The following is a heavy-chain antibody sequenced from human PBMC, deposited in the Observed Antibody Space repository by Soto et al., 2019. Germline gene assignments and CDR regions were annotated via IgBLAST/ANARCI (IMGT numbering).Heavy chain of an antibody. CDR1: GFTFSSYS. J-gene: IGHJ4*02. Sequence: EVQLVESGGGLVKPGGSLRLSCAASGFTFSSYSMNWVRQAPGKGLEWVSSISSSSSYIYYADSVKGRFTISRDNAKNSLYLQMNSLRAEDTAVYYCARRVGATKGYYFDYWGQGTLVTVSS. D-gene: IGHD1-26*01. CDR3: ARRVGATKGYYFDY. V-gene: IGHV3-21*01. CDR2: ISSSSSYI.